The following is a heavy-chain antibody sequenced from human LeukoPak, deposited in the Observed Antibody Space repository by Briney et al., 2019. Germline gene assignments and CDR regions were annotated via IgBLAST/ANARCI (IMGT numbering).Heavy chain of an antibody. CDR2: IYHSGRT. J-gene: IGHJ3*02. V-gene: IGHV4-30-2*01. D-gene: IGHD1-26*01. CDR1: GGSLSSGGYS. CDR3: ARDSAKVGAYAFDI. Sequence: SQTLPLTCAVSGGSLSSGGYSWSWIRRPPGKGLEWIVYIYHSGRTYYNPSLKSRVTISVDRSKNQFSLKLSSVTAADTAVYYCARDSAKVGAYAFDIWGQGTMDTV.